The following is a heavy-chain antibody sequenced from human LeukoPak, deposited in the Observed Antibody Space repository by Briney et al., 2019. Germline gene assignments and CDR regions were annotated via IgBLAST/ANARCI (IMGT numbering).Heavy chain of an antibody. V-gene: IGHV3-15*07. J-gene: IGHJ4*02. D-gene: IGHD3-22*01. CDR3: STTYYYDSSEGY. CDR2: IKSKTDGGTT. Sequence: GGSLRLSCAASGFTFSDAWMNWVRQAPGKGLEWVGRIKSKTDGGTTDYAAPVKGRFTISRDDSKNTLYLQMNSLKTEDTAVYYCSTTYYYDSSEGYWGQGTLVTVSS. CDR1: GFTFSDAW.